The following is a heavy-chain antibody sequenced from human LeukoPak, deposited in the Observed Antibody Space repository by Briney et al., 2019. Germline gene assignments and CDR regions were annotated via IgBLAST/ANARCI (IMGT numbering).Heavy chain of an antibody. CDR1: GGSFSGYY. V-gene: IGHV4-34*01. CDR2: INHSGST. Sequence: PSETLSLTCAVYGGSFSGYYWSWIRQPPGKGLEWIGEINHSGSTNYNPSLKSRGTISLDTSKNQFSLKLNSVTAADTAVYYCARGRYCSGGSCYPNFDYWGQGTLVTVSS. J-gene: IGHJ4*02. D-gene: IGHD2-15*01. CDR3: ARGRYCSGGSCYPNFDY.